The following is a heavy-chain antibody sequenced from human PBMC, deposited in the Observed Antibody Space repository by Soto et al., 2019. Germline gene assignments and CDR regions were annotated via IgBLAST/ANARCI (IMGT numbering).Heavy chain of an antibody. V-gene: IGHV6-1*01. CDR2: TYYRSKWYN. CDR3: ARYRLVRPYCGGDCYSFDAFDI. J-gene: IGHJ3*02. D-gene: IGHD2-21*01. Sequence: SQTLSLTCAISGDSVSSNSAAWNWIRQSPSRGLEWLGRTYYRSKWYNDYAVSVKSRITINPDTSKNQFSLQLNSVTPEDTAVYYCARYRLVRPYCGGDCYSFDAFDIWGQGTMVTVSS. CDR1: GDSVSSNSAA.